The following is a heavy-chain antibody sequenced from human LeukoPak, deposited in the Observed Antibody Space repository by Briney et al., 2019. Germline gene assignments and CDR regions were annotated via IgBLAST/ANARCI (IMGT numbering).Heavy chain of an antibody. J-gene: IGHJ4*02. Sequence: GGSLRLSCAASGFTFSSYWMHWVRQAPGKGLVWVSRINSDGSSTSYADSVKGRFTISRDNAKNTLYLQMNSLRAEGTAVYYCARDYYDSSGYYVPAYYFDYWGQGTLVTVSS. CDR2: INSDGSST. CDR1: GFTFSSYW. V-gene: IGHV3-74*01. D-gene: IGHD3-22*01. CDR3: ARDYYDSSGYYVPAYYFDY.